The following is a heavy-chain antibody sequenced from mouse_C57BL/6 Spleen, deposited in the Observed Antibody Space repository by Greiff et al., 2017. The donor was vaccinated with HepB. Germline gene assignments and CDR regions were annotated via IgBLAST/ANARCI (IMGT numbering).Heavy chain of an antibody. CDR1: GYTFTGYW. Sequence: VQLQQSGAELMKPGASVKLSCKATGYTFTGYWIEWVKQRPGHGLEWIGEILPGSGSTNYNEKFKGKATFTADTSSNTAYMKLSSLTTEDSAIYYCAMYVSLYAMDYWGQGTAVIVSS. CDR3: AMYVSLYAMDY. D-gene: IGHD6-2*01. J-gene: IGHJ4*01. CDR2: ILPGSGST. V-gene: IGHV1-9*01.